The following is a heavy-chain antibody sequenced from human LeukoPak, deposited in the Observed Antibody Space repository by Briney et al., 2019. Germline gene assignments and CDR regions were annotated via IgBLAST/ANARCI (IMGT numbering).Heavy chain of an antibody. CDR3: ARENRGYCSSTSCYTARGSWFDP. CDR1: GGSFSGYY. D-gene: IGHD2-2*02. Sequence: SETLYLTCAVYGGSFSGYYWSWIRQPPGKGLEWIGEINHSGSTNYNPSLKSRVTISVDTSKNQFSLKLSSVTAADTAVYYCARENRGYCSSTSCYTARGSWFDPWGQGTLVTVSS. J-gene: IGHJ5*02. V-gene: IGHV4-34*01. CDR2: INHSGST.